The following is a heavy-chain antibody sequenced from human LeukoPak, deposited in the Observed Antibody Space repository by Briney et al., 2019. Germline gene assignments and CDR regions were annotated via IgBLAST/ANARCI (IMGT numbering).Heavy chain of an antibody. CDR2: ISSSSSYT. CDR3: ARAWSRVDPFDM. CDR1: GFSFSSYG. Sequence: GGSLRLSCAASGFSFSSYGMHWVRQAPGKGLEWVSSISSSSSYTYYADSVKGRFTISRDNAKNSLYLQMNNLSAEDTAVYYCARAWSRVDPFDMWGQGTMVTVSS. V-gene: IGHV3-21*01. D-gene: IGHD2-8*02. J-gene: IGHJ3*02.